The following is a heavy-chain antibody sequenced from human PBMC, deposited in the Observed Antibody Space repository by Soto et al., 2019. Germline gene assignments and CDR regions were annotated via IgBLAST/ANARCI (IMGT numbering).Heavy chain of an antibody. CDR2: IWYDGSNK. V-gene: IGHV3-33*01. D-gene: IGHD1-7*01. CDR3: ARATTPKDYYYYYGMDV. Sequence: GGSLRLSCAASGFTFSSYGMHWVRQAPGKGLEWVAVIWYDGSNKYYADSVQGRFTISRDNSKNTLYLQMNSLRAEDTAVYYCARATTPKDYYYYYGMDVWGQGTTVTVSS. CDR1: GFTFSSYG. J-gene: IGHJ6*02.